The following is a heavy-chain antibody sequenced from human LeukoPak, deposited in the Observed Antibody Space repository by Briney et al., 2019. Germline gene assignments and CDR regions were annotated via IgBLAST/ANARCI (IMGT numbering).Heavy chain of an antibody. CDR1: GGSISRYY. D-gene: IGHD5-12*01. Sequence: SETLSLTCTVSGGSISRYYWSWIRQPPGKGLEWIGYKDYSGSTNYNRSLKSRVTISVDTSKNQFSLKLSSVTAADTAVYYCASSGYGDYWGQGTLVTVSS. V-gene: IGHV4-59*12. CDR3: ASSGYGDY. CDR2: KDYSGST. J-gene: IGHJ4*02.